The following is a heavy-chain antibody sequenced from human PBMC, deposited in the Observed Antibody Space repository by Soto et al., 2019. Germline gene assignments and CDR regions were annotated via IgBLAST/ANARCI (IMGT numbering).Heavy chain of an antibody. D-gene: IGHD4-17*01. Sequence: PSETLSLTCTVSGGSISSYYWSWIRQPPGKGLEWIGYIYYSGSTNYNPSLKSRVTISVDTSKNQFSLKLSSVTAADTAVYYCARHGYDYGDSPKGWWFDPCGQGTLVTVSS. CDR3: ARHGYDYGDSPKGWWFDP. CDR1: GGSISSYY. V-gene: IGHV4-59*08. CDR2: IYYSGST. J-gene: IGHJ5*02.